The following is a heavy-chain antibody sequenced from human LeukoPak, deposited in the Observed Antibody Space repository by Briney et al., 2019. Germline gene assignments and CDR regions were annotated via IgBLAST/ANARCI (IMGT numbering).Heavy chain of an antibody. CDR2: IIPIFGTA. J-gene: IGHJ4*02. CDR1: GGTFSSYA. Sequence: ASVKVSCKASGGTFSSYAISWVRQAPGQGLEWMGGIIPIFGTANYAQKFQGRVTITADESTSTAYMELSSLRSEDTAVYYCARSMTDSSGYSPSDYWGQGTLVTVSS. D-gene: IGHD3-22*01. V-gene: IGHV1-69*13. CDR3: ARSMTDSSGYSPSDY.